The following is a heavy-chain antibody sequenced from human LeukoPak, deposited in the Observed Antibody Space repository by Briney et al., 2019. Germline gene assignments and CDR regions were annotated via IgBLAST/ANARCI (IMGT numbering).Heavy chain of an antibody. V-gene: IGHV1-2*06. D-gene: IGHD5-18*01. CDR1: GYTFTSYD. J-gene: IGHJ4*02. CDR2: INPNSGGT. CDR3: ARGTAMVPRD. Sequence: ASVKVSCKASGYTFTSYDINWVRQAPGQGLEWMGRINPNSGGTNYAQKFQGRVTMTRDTSISTAYMELSRLRSDDTAVYYCARGTAMVPRDWGQGTLVTVSS.